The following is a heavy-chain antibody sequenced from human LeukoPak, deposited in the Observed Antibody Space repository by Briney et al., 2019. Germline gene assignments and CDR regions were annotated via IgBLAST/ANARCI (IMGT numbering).Heavy chain of an antibody. J-gene: IGHJ4*02. CDR2: VYYRGST. D-gene: IGHD5-18*01. CDR1: GGSLSSFY. CDR3: ARVVTTYYYFDS. V-gene: IGHV4-59*01. Sequence: SETLSLTCTVSGGSLSSFYWSWIRQPPGEALEWIGYVYYRGSTNYNPSLKSRVTMSVDTSNNQLSLRLSSVTAADTAVYYCARVVTTYYYFDSWGQGTLVSVSS.